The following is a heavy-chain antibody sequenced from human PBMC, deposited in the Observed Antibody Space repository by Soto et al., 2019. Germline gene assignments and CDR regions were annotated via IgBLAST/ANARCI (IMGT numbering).Heavy chain of an antibody. V-gene: IGHV4-59*01. J-gene: IGHJ4*02. Sequence: QVQLQESGPGLVKPSETLSLTCTVSGGSISSYYWSWIRQPPGKGLEWIGYIYYSGSTNYNPSLTSRVTISVDTSKNQFSLKLSSVTAADTAVYYCARVTTYYDSSGYYEYYFDYWGQGTLVTVSS. CDR3: ARVTTYYDSSGYYEYYFDY. CDR2: IYYSGST. D-gene: IGHD3-22*01. CDR1: GGSISSYY.